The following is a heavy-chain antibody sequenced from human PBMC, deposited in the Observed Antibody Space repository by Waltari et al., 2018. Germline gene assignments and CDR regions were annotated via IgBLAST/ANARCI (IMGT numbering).Heavy chain of an antibody. Sequence: QVQLQESGPGLVKPSETLSLTCAVSGYSISSGYYWGWIRQPPGKGLEWIGSIYHSGSTYYNPSLKSRVTISVDPSKNQFSLKLSSVTAADTAVYYCARAITPGYYDFWSGYYRGFYFDYWGQGTLVTVSS. CDR1: GYSISSGYY. CDR3: ARAITPGYYDFWSGYYRGFYFDY. D-gene: IGHD3-3*01. J-gene: IGHJ4*02. V-gene: IGHV4-38-2*01. CDR2: IYHSGST.